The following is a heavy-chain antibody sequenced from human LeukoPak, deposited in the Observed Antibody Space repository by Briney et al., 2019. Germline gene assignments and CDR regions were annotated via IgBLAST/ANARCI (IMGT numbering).Heavy chain of an antibody. CDR2: IKSKTDGGTR. CDR1: GFTFSSAY. J-gene: IGHJ4*02. V-gene: IGHV3-15*01. Sequence: KPGGSLRLSCAASGFTFSSAYMSWVRQAPGKGLEWVGRIKSKTDGGTRDYAAPVKGRFTISRDDSKDTLSLQMNSLETEDTAVYYCTAGQNRYSLIYWGQGTLVTVSS. D-gene: IGHD1-26*01. CDR3: TAGQNRYSLIY.